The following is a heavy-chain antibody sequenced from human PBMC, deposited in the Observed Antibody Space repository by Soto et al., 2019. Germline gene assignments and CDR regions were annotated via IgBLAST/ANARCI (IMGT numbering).Heavy chain of an antibody. CDR1: GFTFNSYT. CDR2: ISWNSGTI. CDR3: AKSTGGTANGMGV. J-gene: IGHJ6*02. Sequence: SLRLSCAASGFTFNSYTMNWVRQAPGKGLEWVSGISWNSGTIGYADSVKGRFTISRDNAKNSLYLQMNSLRAEDTALYYCAKSTGGTANGMGVWGQGTTVTVSS. V-gene: IGHV3-9*01. D-gene: IGHD2-8*02.